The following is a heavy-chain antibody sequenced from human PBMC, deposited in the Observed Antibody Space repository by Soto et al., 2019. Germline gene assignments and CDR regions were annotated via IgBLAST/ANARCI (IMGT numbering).Heavy chain of an antibody. D-gene: IGHD2-21*01. CDR1: GDSISSGNW. Sequence: QVQLQESGTGLVKPSGTLSLTCAVSGDSISSGNWWSWVRQPPGKGLEWVGEIFHSGSTNYNPSLNGRVTVSVDKSKNQFSLKVRSVTAAETAVYYCARFAVQEIGHIDHWGQGTLVTVSS. V-gene: IGHV4-4*02. CDR2: IFHSGST. J-gene: IGHJ4*02. CDR3: ARFAVQEIGHIDH.